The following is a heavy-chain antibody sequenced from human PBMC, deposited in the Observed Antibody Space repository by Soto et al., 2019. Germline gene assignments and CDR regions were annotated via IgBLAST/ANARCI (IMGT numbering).Heavy chain of an antibody. V-gene: IGHV3-30-3*01. J-gene: IGHJ4*02. CDR2: ISKDGTNT. CDR3: ASGMYYDVLTAYPLLEY. D-gene: IGHD3-9*01. CDR1: GFTCSSYS. Sequence: YLRLSCTASGFTCSSYSMHWVRQAPGKGLECVALISKDGTNTLDAYSVKGRFTISRDNSNNTLFLQMDSLRVDDTAVYYCASGMYYDVLTAYPLLEYWGRGTLVTVS.